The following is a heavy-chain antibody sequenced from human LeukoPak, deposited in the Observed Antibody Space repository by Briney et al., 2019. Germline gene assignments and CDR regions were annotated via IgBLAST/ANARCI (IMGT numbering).Heavy chain of an antibody. CDR1: GYSISSGYY. CDR3: ARAPFYGSGRLDAFDI. CDR2: IYHSGST. D-gene: IGHD3-10*01. Sequence: SETLSLTCTVSGYSISSGYYWGWIRQPPGKGLEWIGSIYHSGSTNYNPSLKSRVTISVDTSKNQFSLKLSSVTAADTAVYYCARAPFYGSGRLDAFDIWGQGTMVTVSS. V-gene: IGHV4-38-2*02. J-gene: IGHJ3*02.